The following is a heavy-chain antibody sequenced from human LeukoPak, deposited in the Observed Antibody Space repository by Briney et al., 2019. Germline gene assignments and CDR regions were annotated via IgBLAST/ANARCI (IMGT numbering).Heavy chain of an antibody. V-gene: IGHV3-7*03. CDR3: ARNNGMDV. J-gene: IGHJ6*02. Sequence: TGGSLGLSCAASGFALSSHWMTWVRQVPGGGPEWVANVNRDGSETYYLDSVKGRFTISKDNAKNSLYLQMNSLRAEDTALYHCARNNGMDVWGQGTTVIVSS. CDR1: GFALSSHW. CDR2: VNRDGSET.